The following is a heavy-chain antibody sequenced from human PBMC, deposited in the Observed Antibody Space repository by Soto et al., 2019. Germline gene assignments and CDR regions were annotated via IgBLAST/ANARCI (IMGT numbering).Heavy chain of an antibody. D-gene: IGHD3-3*01. CDR1: GGSFSGYY. CDR3: ARGFGRLRFLEWLSQHYFDY. J-gene: IGHJ4*02. V-gene: IGHV4-34*01. Sequence: QVQLQQWGAGLLKPSETLSLTCAVYGGSFSGYYWSWIRQPPGKVLEWIGEINHSGSTNYNPSLKSRVTISVDTSKNQFSLKLSSVTAADTAVYYCARGFGRLRFLEWLSQHYFDYWGQGTLVTVSS. CDR2: INHSGST.